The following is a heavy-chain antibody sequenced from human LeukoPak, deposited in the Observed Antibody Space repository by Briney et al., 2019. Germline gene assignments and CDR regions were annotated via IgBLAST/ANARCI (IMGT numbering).Heavy chain of an antibody. CDR3: ARLVGATSPGYYFDY. CDR1: GYTFTSYY. Sequence: ASVKVSCKASGYTFTSYYKHWVRQAPGQGLEWMGIINPSGGSTSYAQKFQGRVTMTRDTSTSTVYMELSSLRSEDTAVYYCARLVGATSPGYYFDYWGQGTLVTVSS. V-gene: IGHV1-46*01. J-gene: IGHJ4*02. D-gene: IGHD1-26*01. CDR2: INPSGGST.